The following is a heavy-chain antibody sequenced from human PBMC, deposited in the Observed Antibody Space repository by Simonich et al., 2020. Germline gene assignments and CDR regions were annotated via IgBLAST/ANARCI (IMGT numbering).Heavy chain of an antibody. CDR2: IKQDRSEK. CDR3: ARGGIAARDAFDI. D-gene: IGHD6-6*01. J-gene: IGHJ3*02. V-gene: IGHV3-7*01. CDR1: GFTFSSYW. Sequence: EVQLVESGGGLVQPGGSLRLSCAASGFTFSSYWMSWVRQAAGEGLEWVANIKQDRSEKYYVDSVKGRFTISRDNAKNSLYLQMNSLRAEDTAVYYCARGGIAARDAFDIWGQGTMVTVSS.